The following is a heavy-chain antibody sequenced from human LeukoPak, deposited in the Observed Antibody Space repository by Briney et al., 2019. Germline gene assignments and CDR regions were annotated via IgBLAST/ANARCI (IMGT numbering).Heavy chain of an antibody. CDR3: AREESSGSYHLLHDY. CDR1: GYTFIRYG. D-gene: IGHD1-26*01. Sequence: ASVKVSCKASGYTFIRYGISWVRQAPGQGLEWMGWISPYNGNTKYLQKPKGTHTITTDTSTSTAYMELRSPTSDSTAVYYCAREESSGSYHLLHDYWGQGTLVTVSS. CDR2: ISPYNGNT. J-gene: IGHJ4*02. V-gene: IGHV1-18*01.